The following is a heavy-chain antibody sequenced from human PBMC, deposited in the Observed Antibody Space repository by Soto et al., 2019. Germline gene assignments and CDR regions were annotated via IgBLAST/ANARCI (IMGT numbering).Heavy chain of an antibody. V-gene: IGHV1-18*01. CDR2: ISGYNGNT. J-gene: IGHJ5*02. CDR3: ARKSSSSSWFDP. CDR1: GYTFSNYG. D-gene: IGHD6-6*01. Sequence: WASVKVSCKASGYTFSNYGISWVRQAPGQGLEWMGWISGYNGNTNYAQNFQGRVTMTADPSTRTAYMDLRSLISDDTAVYFCARKSSSSSWFDPWGQGTLVTVSS.